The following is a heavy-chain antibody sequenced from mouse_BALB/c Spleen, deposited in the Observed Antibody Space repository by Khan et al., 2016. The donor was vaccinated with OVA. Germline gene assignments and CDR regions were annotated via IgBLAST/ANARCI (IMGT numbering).Heavy chain of an antibody. CDR1: GLNFNDTY. J-gene: IGHJ2*01. V-gene: IGHV14-3*02. CDR2: IDPPYGNT. CDR3: ARMARK. Sequence: VQLKQSGAELVKSGPTVKLSCTAFGLNFNDTYMPCLKQWPEQCLEWFGRIDPPYGNTKYDPNFQGKATITADTSSNTAQLKPSSMTSADTYVYYGARMARKWGQGTTLTVSS.